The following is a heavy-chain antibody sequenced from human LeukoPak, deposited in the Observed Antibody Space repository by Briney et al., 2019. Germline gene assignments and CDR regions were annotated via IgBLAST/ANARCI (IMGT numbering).Heavy chain of an antibody. D-gene: IGHD1-26*01. CDR3: ARVGEWGVFDI. Sequence: GGSLRLSCAASGFTFSTYDMHWVRQPTGKGLEWVSGIGNVGDTHYRGSVKGRFTISRENAKNSLYLLMNNLRAGDTAVYYCARVGEWGVFDIWGQGTMVTVSS. J-gene: IGHJ3*02. CDR1: GFTFSTYD. V-gene: IGHV3-13*01. CDR2: IGNVGDT.